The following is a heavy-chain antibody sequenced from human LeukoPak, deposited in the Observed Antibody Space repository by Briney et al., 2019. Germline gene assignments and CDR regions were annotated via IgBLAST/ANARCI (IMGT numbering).Heavy chain of an antibody. Sequence: GGSLRHSCAASGFTFSSYAMSWVRQAPGKGLEWVSAISGSGGSTYYADSVKGRFTIPRDNSKNTLYLQMNSLRAEDTAVYYCARTGPYYYDSSGYYLDYWGQGTLVTVSS. CDR1: GFTFSSYA. D-gene: IGHD3-22*01. J-gene: IGHJ4*02. V-gene: IGHV3-23*01. CDR3: ARTGPYYYDSSGYYLDY. CDR2: ISGSGGST.